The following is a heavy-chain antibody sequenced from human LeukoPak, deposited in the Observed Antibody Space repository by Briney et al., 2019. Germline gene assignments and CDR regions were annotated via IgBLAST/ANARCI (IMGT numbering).Heavy chain of an antibody. J-gene: IGHJ4*02. CDR3: AKDSSWNDRRFDY. V-gene: IGHV3-48*04. D-gene: IGHD1-1*01. CDR2: ISSSGSVR. Sequence: GGSLRLSCVASGFTFSSYNMNWVRQAPGKGLEWLSYISSSGSVRHYADSVKGRFTISRDNAKSSLYLQMNSLRVEDTAVYYCAKDSSWNDRRFDYWGQGTLVTVSS. CDR1: GFTFSSYN.